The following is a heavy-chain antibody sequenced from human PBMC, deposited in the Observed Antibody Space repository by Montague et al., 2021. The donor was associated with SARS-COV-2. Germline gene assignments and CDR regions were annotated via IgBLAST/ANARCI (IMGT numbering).Heavy chain of an antibody. Sequence: TLSLTCTVSGGSIRGGSYYWSWIRQPAGKGLEWIGRIYSSGSTNYNPSLKSRVTMPVDTSKNQFSLKVSSVTAADTAVYYCARDYGDYSYYYGLDVWGQGTTVTVSS. CDR2: IYSSGST. J-gene: IGHJ6*02. CDR1: GGSIRGGSYY. D-gene: IGHD4-17*01. V-gene: IGHV4-61*02. CDR3: ARDYGDYSYYYGLDV.